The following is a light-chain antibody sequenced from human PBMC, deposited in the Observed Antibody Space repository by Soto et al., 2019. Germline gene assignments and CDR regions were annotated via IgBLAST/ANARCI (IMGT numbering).Light chain of an antibody. V-gene: IGLV1-47*01. CDR3: AAWDDRLRGFL. J-gene: IGLJ1*01. Sequence: QSALTQPPSASGTPRQRGTISCSGSSSNIGSNSVYWYQQLPGTAPKLLIFKNSQRPSGVPDRFSGSKSGTSASLAVSGLRSGDEADYYCAAWDDRLRGFLFGPGTKVTVL. CDR1: SSNIGSNS. CDR2: KNS.